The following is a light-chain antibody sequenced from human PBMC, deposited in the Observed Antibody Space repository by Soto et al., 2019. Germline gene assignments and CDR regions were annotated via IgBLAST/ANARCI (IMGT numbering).Light chain of an antibody. CDR1: QSVGNNY. V-gene: IGKV3-20*01. CDR2: DAS. Sequence: IVLTQSPDTLSLTRGERATLSCRASQSVGNNYLAWYQQKPGQAPRLLIYDASNRATGIPDRFSGSGSGTDFTLTISRLEPEDFAVYYCQQCAYSPRTFGQGTRV. CDR3: QQCAYSPRT. J-gene: IGKJ1*01.